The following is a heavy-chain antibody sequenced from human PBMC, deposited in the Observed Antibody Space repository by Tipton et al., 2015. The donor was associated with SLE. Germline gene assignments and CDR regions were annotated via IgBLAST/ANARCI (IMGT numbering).Heavy chain of an antibody. Sequence: GSLRLSCAASGFTFSSYGMHWVRQAPGKGLEWVAFIRYDGSNKYYADSVKGRFTISRDNSKNTLYLQMNSLRAEDTAVYYCAKVGLTAATRGPFDYWGQGTLAPVSP. J-gene: IGHJ4*02. CDR1: GFTFSSYG. CDR3: AKVGLTAATRGPFDY. V-gene: IGHV3-30*02. D-gene: IGHD1-7*01. CDR2: IRYDGSNK.